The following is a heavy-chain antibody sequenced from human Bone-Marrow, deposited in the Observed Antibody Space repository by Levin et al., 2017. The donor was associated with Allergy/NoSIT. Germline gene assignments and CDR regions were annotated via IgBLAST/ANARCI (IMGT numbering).Heavy chain of an antibody. D-gene: IGHD1-14*01. V-gene: IGHV3-48*03. CDR1: GFTFSTYE. Sequence: SCAGSGFTFSTYEMNWVRQAPGKGLECVSYISSSGSTIYYADSVKGRFTISRDNAKNSLYLQMNSLRAEDTAVYYCARDLGISNYYYYGIDVWGQGTSVTVSS. CDR3: ARDLGISNYYYYGIDV. J-gene: IGHJ6*02. CDR2: ISSSGSTI.